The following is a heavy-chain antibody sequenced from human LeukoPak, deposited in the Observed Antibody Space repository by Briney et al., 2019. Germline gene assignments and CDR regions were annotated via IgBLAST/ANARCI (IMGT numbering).Heavy chain of an antibody. CDR1: GGSISSYY. V-gene: IGHV4-4*07. CDR3: ARQPITIFGVVIHRDDAFDI. CDR2: IYTSGST. D-gene: IGHD3-3*01. J-gene: IGHJ3*02. Sequence: PSETLSLTCTVSGGSISSYYWSWIRQPAGKGLEWIGRIYTSGSTNYNPSLKSRVTMSVDTSKNQFSLRLSSVTAADTAVYYCARQPITIFGVVIHRDDAFDIWGQGTMVTVSS.